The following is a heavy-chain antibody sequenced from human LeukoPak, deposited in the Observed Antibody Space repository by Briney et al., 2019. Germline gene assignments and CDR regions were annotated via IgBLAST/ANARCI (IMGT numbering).Heavy chain of an antibody. CDR3: AKGGPYYFDSSGYYCY. V-gene: IGHV3-23*01. CDR2: ISGSGGST. CDR1: GFTLSSYA. Sequence: GGSLRLSCADSGFTLSSYAMSWVRQAPGKGLEWGSAISGSGGSTYSADPVRGRFTIFRDNSKNTLYLQMSSLIAEDTAVYYCAKGGPYYFDSSGYYCYWGQGTLVTVSS. J-gene: IGHJ4*02. D-gene: IGHD3-22*01.